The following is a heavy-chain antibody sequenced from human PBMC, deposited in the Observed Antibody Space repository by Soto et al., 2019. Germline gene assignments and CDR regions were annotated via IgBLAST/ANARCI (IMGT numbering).Heavy chain of an antibody. J-gene: IGHJ4*02. V-gene: IGHV4-39*01. D-gene: IGHD3-10*01. CDR1: GGPISSSSYY. Sequence: PSETLSLTCTVSGGPISSSSYYWGWIPQPPGKGLEWIGSIYYSGNTYYNPSLKSRVTISVDTAKNQFSLKLSSVTAADTAVYYCASRRLTMVRGVIDGPLDYWGQG. CDR3: ASRRLTMVRGVIDGPLDY. CDR2: IYYSGNT.